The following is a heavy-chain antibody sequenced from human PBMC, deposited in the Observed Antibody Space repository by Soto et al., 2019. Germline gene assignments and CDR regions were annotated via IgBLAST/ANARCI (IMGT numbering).Heavy chain of an antibody. Sequence: GGSLRLSCAASGFTFSSYSMNWVRQAPGKGLEWVSYISSSSSTIYYADSVKGRYTISRDNAKNSLYLQMNSLRAEDTAVYYCARHPERIAQIGWFDPWGQGTLVTVSS. J-gene: IGHJ5*02. V-gene: IGHV3-48*01. CDR2: ISSSSSTI. D-gene: IGHD6-13*01. CDR1: GFTFSSYS. CDR3: ARHPERIAQIGWFDP.